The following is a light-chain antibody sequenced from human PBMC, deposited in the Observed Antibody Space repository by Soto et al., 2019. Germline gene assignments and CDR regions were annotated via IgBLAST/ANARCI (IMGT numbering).Light chain of an antibody. Sequence: DIQMTQSPSTLSASVGDRVTITCRAIQSISSGLAWYQQKPGKAPKLLISKASSLESGVPSRFSGSGSGTEFTLTISSLQSDDFATYYCQQYNGYSMYTFGQGTNLEIK. CDR3: QQYNGYSMYT. J-gene: IGKJ2*01. V-gene: IGKV1-5*03. CDR2: KAS. CDR1: QSISSG.